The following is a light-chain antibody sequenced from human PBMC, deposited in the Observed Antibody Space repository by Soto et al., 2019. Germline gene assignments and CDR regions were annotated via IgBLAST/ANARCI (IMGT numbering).Light chain of an antibody. CDR1: SSDIGASNF. CDR3: SSYTNINTRACV. Sequence: QSVLTQPPSVSGSPGQSITVSCTGTSSDIGASNFVSWYQHLPGRAPKVIIFEATNRPSGVSDRFSGSKAGITASLTISGLQAADEAEYYCSSYTNINTRACVFGTGTKVTVL. V-gene: IGLV2-14*01. CDR2: EAT. J-gene: IGLJ1*01.